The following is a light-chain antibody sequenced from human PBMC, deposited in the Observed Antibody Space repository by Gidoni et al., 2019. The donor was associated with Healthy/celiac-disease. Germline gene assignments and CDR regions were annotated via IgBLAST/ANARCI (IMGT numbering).Light chain of an antibody. CDR3: QQYNNWPPGYT. CDR1: QSVSSN. V-gene: IGKV3-15*01. CDR2: GAS. Sequence: IVMTPSPATLSVSPGERATLSCRASQSVSSNLAWYQQKPGQAPRLLIYGASTRATGIPARFSGSGSGTEFTLTISSLQSEDFAVYYCQQYNNWPPGYTFGQXTKLEIK. J-gene: IGKJ2*01.